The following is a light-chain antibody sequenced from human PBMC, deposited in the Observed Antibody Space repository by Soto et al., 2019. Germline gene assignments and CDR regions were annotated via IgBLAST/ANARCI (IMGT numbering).Light chain of an antibody. CDR1: QSVSSSY. J-gene: IGKJ2*01. CDR2: GAS. Sequence: EIVLTQSPGTLSLSPGERATLSCRASQSVSSSYLAWYQQKPGQAPRLLIYGASSRATGIPDRFSGSGSGTDFTLTISRLEPEDFATYYCQQSYSTRYTFGQGTKLEIK. V-gene: IGKV3-20*01. CDR3: QQSYSTRYT.